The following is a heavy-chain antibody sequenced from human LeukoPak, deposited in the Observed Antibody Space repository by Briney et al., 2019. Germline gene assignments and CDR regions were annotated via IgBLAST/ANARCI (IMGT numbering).Heavy chain of an antibody. CDR1: GGSISSYY. Sequence: PETLSLTCTVSGGSISSYYWSWIRQPPGKGLEWIGYIYYSGSTYYNPSLKSRVTISVDTSKNQFSLKLSSVTAADTAVYYCARVPYYYGSGSYLRWGQGTLVTVSS. CDR3: ARVPYYYGSGSYLR. D-gene: IGHD3-10*01. V-gene: IGHV4-59*08. CDR2: IYYSGST. J-gene: IGHJ4*02.